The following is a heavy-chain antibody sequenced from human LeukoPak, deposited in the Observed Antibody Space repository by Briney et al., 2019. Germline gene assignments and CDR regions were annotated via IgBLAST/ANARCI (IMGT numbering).Heavy chain of an antibody. D-gene: IGHD3-10*01. Sequence: ASVKVSCKASGYTXTGYYIDGVRQSPGQGLEWMGWFNPNSGGTDSAQKFQGRVTMTGDTSISTVYMELGGLTSDDTAVYYCAREYGSGYYYVYLDYWGQGTLVIVSS. J-gene: IGHJ4*02. CDR3: AREYGSGYYYVYLDY. V-gene: IGHV1-2*02. CDR2: FNPNSGGT. CDR1: GYTXTGYY.